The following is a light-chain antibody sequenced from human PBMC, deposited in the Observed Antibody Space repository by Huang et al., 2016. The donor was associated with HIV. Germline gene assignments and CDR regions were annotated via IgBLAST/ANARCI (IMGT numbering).Light chain of an antibody. CDR3: QQRNNWIT. CDR1: QSVSSF. CDR2: DAS. J-gene: IGKJ5*01. Sequence: EIVLTQSPATLSLSPGERATLSCRASQSVSSFLAWYQQKPRQAPRLLIHDASNRATGIPARFSGSGSGTDFTLTISSLEPEDFAIYYCQQRNNWITFGQGTRLEIK. V-gene: IGKV3-11*01.